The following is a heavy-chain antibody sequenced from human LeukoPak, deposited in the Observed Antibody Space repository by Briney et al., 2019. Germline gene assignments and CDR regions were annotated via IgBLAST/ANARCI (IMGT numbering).Heavy chain of an antibody. D-gene: IGHD5/OR15-5a*01. J-gene: IGHJ5*02. CDR2: TSTYNGQT. CDR3: ARTGVSGTLLFFHYFDP. V-gene: IGHV1-18*01. CDR1: GYTFTSHG. Sequence: ASVKVSCKASGYTFTSHGISWVRQAPGRGLEWMGWTSTYNGQTYYTQKFQGRVIMTTDTSRSTVYLEVRSLRSDDTAVYYCARTGVSGTLLFFHYFDPWGQGTLVTVSS.